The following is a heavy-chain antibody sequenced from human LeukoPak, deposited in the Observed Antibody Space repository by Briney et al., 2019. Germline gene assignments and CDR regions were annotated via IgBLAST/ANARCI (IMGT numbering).Heavy chain of an antibody. CDR3: ARDDRRETDAFDI. V-gene: IGHV4-59*01. CDR2: IYYSGST. Sequence: PSKTLSLTCTVSGGSISSYYWSWIRQPPGKGLEWIGYIYYSGSTNYNPSLKSRVTISVDTSKNQFSLKLSSVTAADTAVYYCARDDRRETDAFDIWGQGTMVTVSS. CDR1: GGSISSYY. J-gene: IGHJ3*02.